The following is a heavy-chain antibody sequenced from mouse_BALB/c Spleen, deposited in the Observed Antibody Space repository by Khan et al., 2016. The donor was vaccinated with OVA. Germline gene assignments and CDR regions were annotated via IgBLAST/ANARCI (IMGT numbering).Heavy chain of an antibody. J-gene: IGHJ4*01. CDR3: TRPPYFSFVMVY. D-gene: IGHD2-10*01. Sequence: QIQLVQSGPELKKPGETVKISCKASGYTFTNYGMNWVKQAPGKVLKWMGWMNTYTGEPTYADDFTGRFAFSLETSASTAYLVINNLKNEDTATYFCTRPPYFSFVMVYWGQGTSVTVSS. CDR1: GYTFTNYG. CDR2: MNTYTGEP. V-gene: IGHV9-3-1*01.